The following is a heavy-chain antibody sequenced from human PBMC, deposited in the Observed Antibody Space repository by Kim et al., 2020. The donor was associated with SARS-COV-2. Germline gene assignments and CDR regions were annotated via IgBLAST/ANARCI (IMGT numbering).Heavy chain of an antibody. CDR1: GGSISSSSFY. J-gene: IGHJ4*02. D-gene: IGHD1-26*01. Sequence: SETLSLTCTVSGGSISSSSFYWGWIRQPPGKGLEWIGSIYYSGSTYYNPSLKSRVTISVDTSKNQFSLKLSSMTAADTAVYYCASRTVGAAPGYWGQGTLVTVSS. V-gene: IGHV4-39*01. CDR3: ASRTVGAAPGY. CDR2: IYYSGST.